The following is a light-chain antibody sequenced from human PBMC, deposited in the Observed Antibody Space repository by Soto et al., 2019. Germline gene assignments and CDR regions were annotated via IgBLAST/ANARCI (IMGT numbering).Light chain of an antibody. Sequence: EIVLTQSPGTLSLSPGERATLSCRASQYVSTTFFAWYQQKPGQAPRLLIYGTSNRATGIPDRFSGSGSGTDFTLTISRPEPEDFEVYYCQQYGSSPLTFGGGTRMEIK. J-gene: IGKJ4*01. CDR3: QQYGSSPLT. V-gene: IGKV3-20*01. CDR1: QYVSTTF. CDR2: GTS.